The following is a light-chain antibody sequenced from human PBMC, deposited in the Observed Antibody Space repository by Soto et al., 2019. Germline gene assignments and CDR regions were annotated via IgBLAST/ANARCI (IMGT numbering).Light chain of an antibody. Sequence: EIVMTQSPATLSVSPGERATLSCRASQSVSSNLAWYQQKPGQAPRLLIYGASTRATGIPASFSGSGSGTGFSLIISSLQSEDFAVYYCQQYNNWPYTFGQGTKL. CDR3: QQYNNWPYT. J-gene: IGKJ2*01. CDR1: QSVSSN. V-gene: IGKV3-15*01. CDR2: GAS.